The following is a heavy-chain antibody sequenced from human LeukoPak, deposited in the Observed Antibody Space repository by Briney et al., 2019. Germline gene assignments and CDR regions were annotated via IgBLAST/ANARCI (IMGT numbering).Heavy chain of an antibody. CDR2: ISSSGSTI. V-gene: IGHV3-11*01. D-gene: IGHD3-9*01. J-gene: IGHJ6*02. CDR1: GFTFRDYY. Sequence: RGSLRLSCAASGFTFRDYYMSWIRQAPGKELEWVSYISSSGSTIYYADSVKGRFTISRDNAKNSLYLQMNSLRAEDTAVYYCARRMGYFDWLLRLFPYYYYGMDVWGQGTTVTVSS. CDR3: ARRMGYFDWLLRLFPYYYYGMDV.